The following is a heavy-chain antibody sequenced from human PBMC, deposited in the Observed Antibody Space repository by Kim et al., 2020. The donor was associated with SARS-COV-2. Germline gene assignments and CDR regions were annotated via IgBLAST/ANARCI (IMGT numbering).Heavy chain of an antibody. V-gene: IGHV3-48*03. D-gene: IGHD4-17*01. CDR3: ARAGIDYGDFPRI. Sequence: GGSLRLSCAASGFTFSSYEMNWVRQAPGKGLEWVSYISISGSTIYYADSVKGRFTISRDNAKNSLYLQMNSLRAEDTAVYYCARAGIDYGDFPRIWGQGTMVTVSS. J-gene: IGHJ3*02. CDR1: GFTFSSYE. CDR2: ISISGSTI.